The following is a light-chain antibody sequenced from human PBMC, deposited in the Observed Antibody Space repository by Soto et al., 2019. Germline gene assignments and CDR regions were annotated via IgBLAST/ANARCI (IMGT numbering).Light chain of an antibody. Sequence: EIVLTQSPATLSLSPGERATLSCRASQSVSSYLAWYQQKPGQAPRLLIYDASNRATGIPDRFSGSGSGTDFTLTISSIVHDHFAVYYCQQGSHWLTFGGGAKVEIK. J-gene: IGKJ4*01. CDR3: QQGSHWLT. V-gene: IGKV3-11*01. CDR1: QSVSSY. CDR2: DAS.